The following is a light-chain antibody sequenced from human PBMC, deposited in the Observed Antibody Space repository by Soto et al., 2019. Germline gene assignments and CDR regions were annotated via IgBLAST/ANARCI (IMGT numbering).Light chain of an antibody. Sequence: QSVLTQPASVSGSPGQSITISCTGTSSDVGDYNCVSWYQQHPGKAPKLIIYEVTNRPSGVSNRFSGSKSGNTASLTISGLQAGDDADYYCSSYTGSTTVVFGGGTKVTVL. CDR1: SSDVGDYNC. CDR3: SSYTGSTTVV. CDR2: EVT. V-gene: IGLV2-14*01. J-gene: IGLJ2*01.